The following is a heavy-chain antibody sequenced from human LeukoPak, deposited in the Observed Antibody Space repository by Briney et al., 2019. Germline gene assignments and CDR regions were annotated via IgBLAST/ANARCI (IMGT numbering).Heavy chain of an antibody. Sequence: GGSLRLSCAASGFTFSSYWMSWVRQAPGKGLEWVANIKQDGSEKYSVDSVKGRFTIPRGNAKNSLYLQMNSLRAEDTAVYYCARYDWGSLDYWGHGTLVTVSS. CDR2: IKQDGSEK. V-gene: IGHV3-7*01. CDR3: ARYDWGSLDY. D-gene: IGHD7-27*01. CDR1: GFTFSSYW. J-gene: IGHJ4*01.